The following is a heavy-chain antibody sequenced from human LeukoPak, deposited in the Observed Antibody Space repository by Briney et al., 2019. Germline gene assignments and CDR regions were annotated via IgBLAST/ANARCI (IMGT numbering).Heavy chain of an antibody. CDR2: ISVGGDTT. V-gene: IGHV3-23*01. Sequence: PGGSLRLSCAASGFTFNNYAMTWVRQAPGKGLEWVSGISVGGDTTYYADSVKGRFTISRDNSKNALFLQMDSLRAGDTAIYYCAKDFFYYSSGNSATFDFWGQGTLVTVSS. CDR1: GFTFNNYA. CDR3: AKDFFYYSSGNSATFDF. D-gene: IGHD3-10*01. J-gene: IGHJ4*02.